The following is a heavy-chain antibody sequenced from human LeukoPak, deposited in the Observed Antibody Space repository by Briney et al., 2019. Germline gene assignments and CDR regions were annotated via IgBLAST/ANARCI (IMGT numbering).Heavy chain of an antibody. V-gene: IGHV1-2*02. CDR2: INPNSGGT. D-gene: IGHD3-22*01. CDR3: ARADSSGYYPLDY. Sequence: ASVKASCKASGYTFTGYYMHWVRQAPGQGLEWVGWINPNSGGTNYAQKFQGRVTMTRDTSISTAYMELSRLRSDDTAVYYCARADSSGYYPLDYWGQGTPVTVSS. J-gene: IGHJ4*02. CDR1: GYTFTGYY.